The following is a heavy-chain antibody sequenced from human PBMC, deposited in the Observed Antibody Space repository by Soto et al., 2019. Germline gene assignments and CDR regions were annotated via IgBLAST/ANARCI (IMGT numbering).Heavy chain of an antibody. Sequence: RGESLKISCKGSGYSFTSYWINWVRQMPGKGLEWMGRIDPSDSYTNYSPSFQGHVTISADKSISTAYLQWSSLKASDTAMYYCARSTMATIGMDVWGQGTTVTVSS. CDR2: IDPSDSYT. CDR1: GYSFTSYW. J-gene: IGHJ6*02. D-gene: IGHD5-12*01. V-gene: IGHV5-10-1*01. CDR3: ARSTMATIGMDV.